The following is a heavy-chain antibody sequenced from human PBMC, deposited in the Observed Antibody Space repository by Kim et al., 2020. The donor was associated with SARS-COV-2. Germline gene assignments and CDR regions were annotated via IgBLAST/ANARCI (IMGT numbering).Heavy chain of an antibody. CDR1: GYTFTSYA. J-gene: IGHJ4*02. V-gene: IGHV1-3*01. CDR3: ARVWSYTSRIDY. CDR2: INAGNGNT. Sequence: ASVKVSCKASGYTFTSYAMHWVRQAPGQRLEWMGWINAGNGNTKYSQKFQGRVTITRDTSASTAYMELSSLRSEDTAVYYCARVWSYTSRIDYWGQGTLVTVSS. D-gene: IGHD6-13*01.